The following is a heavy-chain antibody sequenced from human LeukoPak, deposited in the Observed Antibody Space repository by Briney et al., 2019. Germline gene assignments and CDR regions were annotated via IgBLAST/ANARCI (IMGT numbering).Heavy chain of an antibody. D-gene: IGHD6-13*01. CDR1: GGSIRSSYYY. J-gene: IGHJ5*02. V-gene: IGHV4-39*01. CDR2: IYDSGST. CDR3: AREYSSSWPPINWFDP. Sequence: SETLSLTCTVSGGSIRSSYYYWGWIRQPPGKGLEWIGSIYDSGSTYYNPSLKSRVTISVDTSKNQFSLKLSSVTAADTAVYYCAREYSSSWPPINWFDPWGQGTLVTVSS.